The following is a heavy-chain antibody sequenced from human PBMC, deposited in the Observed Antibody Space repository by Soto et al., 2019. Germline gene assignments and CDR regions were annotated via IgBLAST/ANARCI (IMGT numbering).Heavy chain of an antibody. V-gene: IGHV3-9*01. CDR3: AKGALGGYSSPQDV. CDR1: GFTFDDYA. CDR2: VSWNSGSI. D-gene: IGHD6-13*01. Sequence: PGGSLRLSCAASGFTFDDYAMHWVRQAPGKGLEWVSGVSWNSGSIGYADSVKGRFTISRDNAKNSLYLQMNSLRAEDTALYYCAKGALGGYSSPQDVWGQGTTVTVSS. J-gene: IGHJ6*02.